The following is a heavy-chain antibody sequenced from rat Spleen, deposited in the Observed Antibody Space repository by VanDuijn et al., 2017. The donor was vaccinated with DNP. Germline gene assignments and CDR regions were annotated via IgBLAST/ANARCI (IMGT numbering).Heavy chain of an antibody. V-gene: IGHV2-32*01. CDR3: ARDDWEQDY. CDR2: MWSNGDT. J-gene: IGHJ3*01. Sequence: VQLKESGPGLVQPSQTLSLTCTVSGFSLAIYHVHWVRQPPGNGLEWMGVMWSNGDTSYNSGLKSRLSISRDTSKSQVFLEMNSLQTEDTATYFCARDDWEQDYWGQGTLVTVSS. CDR1: GFSLAIYH. D-gene: IGHD5-1*01.